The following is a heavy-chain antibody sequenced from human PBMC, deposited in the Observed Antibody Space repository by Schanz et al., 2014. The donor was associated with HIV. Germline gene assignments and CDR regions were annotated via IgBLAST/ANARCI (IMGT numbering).Heavy chain of an antibody. CDR2: ISAYNGNT. V-gene: IGHV1-18*01. Sequence: QVHLVQSGAEVRKPGASVKVSCKASGYTFSSHGISWVRQAPGQGLEWMGWISAYNGNTNYAQKLQGRVTMTTDTSTSTAYMELRSLRSDDTAVYYCAREKTTLNWFDPWGQGTLVTVSS. J-gene: IGHJ5*02. CDR3: AREKTTLNWFDP. CDR1: GYTFSSHG.